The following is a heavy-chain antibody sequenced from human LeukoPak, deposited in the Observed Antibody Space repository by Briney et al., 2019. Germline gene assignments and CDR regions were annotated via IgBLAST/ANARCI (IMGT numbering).Heavy chain of an antibody. V-gene: IGHV3-33*01. Sequence: GGSLRLSCAASGFTFSSYGMHWVRQAPGKGLGGVAVIWYDGSNKYYADSVKGRFTISRDNSKNTLYLQMNSLRAEDTAVYYCARAHCGGDCYTYYFDYWGQGTLVTVSS. D-gene: IGHD2-21*02. CDR2: IWYDGSNK. CDR1: GFTFSSYG. J-gene: IGHJ4*02. CDR3: ARAHCGGDCYTYYFDY.